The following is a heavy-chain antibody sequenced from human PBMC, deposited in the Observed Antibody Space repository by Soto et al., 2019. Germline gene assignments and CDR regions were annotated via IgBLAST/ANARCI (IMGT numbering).Heavy chain of an antibody. CDR1: GFTFSSYA. Sequence: GGSLRLSCAASGFTFSSYAMHWVRQAPGKGLEWVAVISYDGSNKYYADSVRGRFTISRDNSKNTLYLQMNSLRAEDTAVYYCARAQGYSYGFSGWGQGTLVTVSS. D-gene: IGHD5-18*01. J-gene: IGHJ4*02. CDR3: ARAQGYSYGFSG. V-gene: IGHV3-30-3*01. CDR2: ISYDGSNK.